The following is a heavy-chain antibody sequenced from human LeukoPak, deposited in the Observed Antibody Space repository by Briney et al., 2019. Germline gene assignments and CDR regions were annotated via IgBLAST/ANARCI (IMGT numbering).Heavy chain of an antibody. J-gene: IGHJ4*02. CDR3: TKSTMTLRFDY. V-gene: IGHV3-43*02. D-gene: IGHD3-22*01. Sequence: GGSLRLSCAASGFTLDDYAMHWVRQAPGKGLEGVALISGGGDSTYYADSVKGRFTISRDNSKNSLDLQMNSLTTEDTALYYCTKSTMTLRFDYWGQGTLVTVSS. CDR2: ISGGGDST. CDR1: GFTLDDYA.